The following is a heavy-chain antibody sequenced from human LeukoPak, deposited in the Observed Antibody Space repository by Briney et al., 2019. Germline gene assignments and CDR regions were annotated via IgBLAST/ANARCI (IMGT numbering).Heavy chain of an antibody. CDR3: ARGLKGSSWYGAGYYYYYMDV. D-gene: IGHD6-13*01. CDR2: TYYRSKWFN. V-gene: IGHV6-1*01. Sequence: SQTLSLTCAISGDSVSSNSAAWNWIRQSPSRGLEWLGRTYYRSKWFNDYAVSVKSRITINPDTSKNQFSLQLNSVTPEDTAVYYCARGLKGSSWYGAGYYYYYMDVWGKGTTVTVSS. J-gene: IGHJ6*03. CDR1: GDSVSSNSAA.